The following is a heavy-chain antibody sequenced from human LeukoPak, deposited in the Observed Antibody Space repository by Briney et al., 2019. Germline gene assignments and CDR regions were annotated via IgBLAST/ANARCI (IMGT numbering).Heavy chain of an antibody. CDR1: GFTFSSYA. Sequence: GGSLRLSCAASGFTFSSYAMSWVRQAPGKGVEWVSAISGSGGSTYYADSVTGRFTISRDNSKNTLYLQMNSLRAEDTAVYYCAKDLRVYSSSHWGQGTLVTVSS. CDR3: AKDLRVYSSSH. D-gene: IGHD6-6*01. J-gene: IGHJ4*02. CDR2: ISGSGGST. V-gene: IGHV3-23*01.